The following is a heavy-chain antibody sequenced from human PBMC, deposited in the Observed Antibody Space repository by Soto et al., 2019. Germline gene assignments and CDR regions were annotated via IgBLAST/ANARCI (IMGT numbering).Heavy chain of an antibody. D-gene: IGHD6-13*01. CDR1: GGSFRGYC. CDR2: ICHGGGA. Sequence: VPLQQWGAGLLKPSETLSLTCAVYGGSFRGYCWSWIRQTPGERLEWVGDICHGGGAHYNPSLKSRVSFSKDPSKNQFSLKLNSAIAADTAVYDCAGYSNSWSKYVKHGGRGSLVTVSS. V-gene: IGHV4-34*01. CDR3: AGYSNSWSKYVKH. J-gene: IGHJ1*01.